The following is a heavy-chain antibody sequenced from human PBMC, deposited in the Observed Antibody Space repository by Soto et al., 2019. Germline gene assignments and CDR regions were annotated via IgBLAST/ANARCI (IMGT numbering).Heavy chain of an antibody. CDR1: GLTFRNYA. V-gene: IGHV3-23*01. CDR3: AKQKGYCTSGTCYFDY. CDR2: LNDGGEHT. D-gene: IGHD2-8*01. Sequence: GVSLRLACTASGLTFRNYAMSWVRQAPGKGLACGSALNDGGEHTFNADSVKRRFTISRHNSKTMLYLQMNSLRGDDTAVYYCAKQKGYCTSGTCYFDYWGQGTLVTLSS. J-gene: IGHJ4*02.